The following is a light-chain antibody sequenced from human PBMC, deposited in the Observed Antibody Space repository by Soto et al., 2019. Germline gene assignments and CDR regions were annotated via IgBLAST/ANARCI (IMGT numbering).Light chain of an antibody. CDR3: TSYTSSGPWV. CDR2: EVN. V-gene: IGLV2-14*01. CDR1: SGDVGGYHY. Sequence: QSALTQPASVSGSPGQSITISCTGTSGDVGGYHYVSWYQLDPGKAPKLIIYEVNNRPSGVSNRFSGSKSGNTASLTISGLQAEDEADYYCTSYTSSGPWVFGGGTKLTVL. J-gene: IGLJ3*02.